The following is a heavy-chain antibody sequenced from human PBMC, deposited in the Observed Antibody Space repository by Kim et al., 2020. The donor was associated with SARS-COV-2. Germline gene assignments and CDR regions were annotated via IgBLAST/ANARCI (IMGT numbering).Heavy chain of an antibody. CDR1: GFSLSTSGVG. Sequence: SGPTLVKPTQTLTLTCTFSGFSLSTSGVGVGWIRQPPGKALEWLALIYWDDDKRYSPSLKSRLTITKDTSKNQVVLTMTNMDPVDTATYYCAHRGMDILTGYYNFKGFGYWGQGTLVTVSS. D-gene: IGHD3-9*01. V-gene: IGHV2-5*02. J-gene: IGHJ4*02. CDR2: IYWDDDK. CDR3: AHRGMDILTGYYNFKGFGY.